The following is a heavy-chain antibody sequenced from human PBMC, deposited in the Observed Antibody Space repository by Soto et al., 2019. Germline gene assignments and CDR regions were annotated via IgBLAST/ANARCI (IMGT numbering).Heavy chain of an antibody. V-gene: IGHV1-3*01. CDR3: ACFLMIPRPPRSTLIRTRRTSDL. J-gene: IGHJ2*01. CDR2: INAGNWNT. D-gene: IGHD3-22*01. CDR1: GYTFSNFA. Sequence: GASVKVSCKASGYTFSNFAMHWVRQAPGQRLEWMGWINAGNWNTKYSQKFQGRVTITADESTSTAYMELRSLRSEDTAVYFCACFLMIPRPPRSTLIRTRRTSDL.